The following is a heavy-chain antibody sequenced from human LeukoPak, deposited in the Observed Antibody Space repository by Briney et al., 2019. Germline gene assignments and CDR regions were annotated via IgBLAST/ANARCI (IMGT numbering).Heavy chain of an antibody. CDR3: ARDIELST. CDR1: GFIFRDAA. V-gene: IGHV3-23*01. J-gene: IGHJ3*01. CDR2: IASSGLNT. D-gene: IGHD5-12*01. Sequence: GGSLRLSCAASGFIFRDAAMIWVRQAPGKGLEWVSLIASSGLNTYYADSVRGRFTISRDNYKNTLSLQMNSLRVEDTAIYYCARDIELSTWGLGTLVTVSS.